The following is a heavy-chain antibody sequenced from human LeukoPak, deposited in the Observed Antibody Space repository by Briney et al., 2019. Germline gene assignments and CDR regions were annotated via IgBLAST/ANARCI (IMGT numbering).Heavy chain of an antibody. J-gene: IGHJ5*02. V-gene: IGHV4-39*01. Sequence: SETLSLTCTVSGGSTSSNNYYWGWIRQPPGKGLEWIGSIYYSGSTYYNPSLKSRVTISVDTSKNQFSLKLSSVTAADTAVYYCARRGYCGSTSCYPFDPWGQGTLVTVSS. CDR2: IYYSGST. D-gene: IGHD2-2*03. CDR3: ARRGYCGSTSCYPFDP. CDR1: GGSTSSNNYY.